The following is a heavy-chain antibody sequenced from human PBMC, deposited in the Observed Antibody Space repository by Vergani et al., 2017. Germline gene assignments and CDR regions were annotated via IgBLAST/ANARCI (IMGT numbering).Heavy chain of an antibody. CDR3: ARGVVGATLRFDY. V-gene: IGHV3-48*03. J-gene: IGHJ4*02. CDR1: GFTFSIYA. Sequence: EVQLLESGGGLVQPGGSLRLSCAASGFTFSIYAMSWVRQAPGKGLEWVSYISSSGSTIYYADSVKGRFTISRDNAKNSLYLQMNSLRAEDTAVYYCARGVVGATLRFDYWGQGTLVTVSS. D-gene: IGHD1-26*01. CDR2: ISSSGSTI.